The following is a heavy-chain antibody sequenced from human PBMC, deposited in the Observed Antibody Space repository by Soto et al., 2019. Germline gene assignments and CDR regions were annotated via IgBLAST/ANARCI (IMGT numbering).Heavy chain of an antibody. CDR1: GFTFSSYA. CDR3: AKVRGYSYGPFDY. CDR2: ISGSGGST. D-gene: IGHD5-18*01. J-gene: IGHJ4*02. Sequence: GGSLRLSCAASGFTFSSYAMSWVRQALGKGLEWVSAISGSGGSTYYADSVKGRFTISRDNSKNTLYLQMNSLRAEDTAVYYFAKVRGYSYGPFDYWGQGTVVTVSS. V-gene: IGHV3-23*01.